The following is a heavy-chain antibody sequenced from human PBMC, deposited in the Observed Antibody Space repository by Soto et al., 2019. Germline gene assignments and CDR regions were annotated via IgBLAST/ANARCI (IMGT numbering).Heavy chain of an antibody. V-gene: IGHV1-18*01. CDR3: ARDLSKFGVWFDP. J-gene: IGHJ5*02. CDR1: GYTFTSYG. Sequence: QVQLVQSGAEVKKPGASVKVSCKASGYTFTSYGISWVRQAPGQGLEWMGWISAYNGNTNYAQKLQGRVTMTTDTSTSKAYRELRSLRSGDGAVYYCARDLSKFGVWFDPWGQGTLVPVPS. CDR2: ISAYNGNT. D-gene: IGHD3-10*02.